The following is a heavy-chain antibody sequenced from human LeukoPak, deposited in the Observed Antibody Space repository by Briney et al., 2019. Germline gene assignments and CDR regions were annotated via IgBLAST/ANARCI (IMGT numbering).Heavy chain of an antibody. Sequence: SVKVSCKASGGTFSSYAISWVRQAPGQGLEWMGRIIPILGIANYAQKFQGRVTITADKSTSTAYMELSSLRSEDTAVYYCARDRTAMVLFDYWGQGTLVTVSS. CDR1: GGTFSSYA. J-gene: IGHJ4*02. CDR3: ARDRTAMVLFDY. V-gene: IGHV1-69*04. CDR2: IIPILGIA. D-gene: IGHD5-18*01.